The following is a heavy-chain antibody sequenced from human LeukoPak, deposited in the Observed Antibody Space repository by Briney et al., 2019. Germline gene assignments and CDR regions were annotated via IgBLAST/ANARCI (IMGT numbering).Heavy chain of an antibody. Sequence: GASVKVSCKASGGTFSSYAISWVRQAPGQGLEWMGGIIPIFGTANYAQKFQGRVTITADESTSTAYMELSSLRSEDTAVYYCARVLSAPGTRGWFDPWGQGTLVTVSS. CDR1: GGTFSSYA. CDR3: ARVLSAPGTRGWFDP. J-gene: IGHJ5*02. V-gene: IGHV1-69*13. CDR2: IIPIFGTA. D-gene: IGHD2-2*01.